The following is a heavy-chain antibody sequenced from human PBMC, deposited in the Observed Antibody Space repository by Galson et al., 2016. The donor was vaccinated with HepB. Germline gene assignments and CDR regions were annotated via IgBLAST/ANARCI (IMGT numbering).Heavy chain of an antibody. CDR1: GFTFSSCG. V-gene: IGHV3-33*01. J-gene: IGHJ4*02. D-gene: IGHD4-11*01. Sequence: SLRLSCAASGFTFSSCGMHWVRQAPGKGLEWVAVIWYDGSSTYYADSVKGRFTISRDNSKNTLYLQMNSLRAEDTAVYYCARDPVASSTWYYFDYWGQGTLVTVSS. CDR3: ARDPVASSTWYYFDY. CDR2: IWYDGSST.